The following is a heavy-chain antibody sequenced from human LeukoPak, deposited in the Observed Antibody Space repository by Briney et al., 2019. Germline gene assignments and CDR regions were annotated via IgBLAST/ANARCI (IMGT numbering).Heavy chain of an antibody. CDR3: AREPTLAALTVDNWFAP. CDR1: GYTLSSYY. CDR2: INPSGSIT. Sequence: ASVKVSCKASGYTLSSYYMHRIRQAPGQGPEWMGLINPSGSITTYAQKFQGRVTVTRDTSTSTVYMELRSLRSEDTAVYYCAREPTLAALTVDNWFAPWGQGTLVTVSS. J-gene: IGHJ5*02. V-gene: IGHV1-46*01. D-gene: IGHD6-13*01.